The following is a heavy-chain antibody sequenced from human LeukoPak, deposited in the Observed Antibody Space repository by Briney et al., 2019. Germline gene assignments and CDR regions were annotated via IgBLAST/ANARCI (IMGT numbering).Heavy chain of an antibody. J-gene: IGHJ4*02. CDR3: ARTGYSYGYSSNLFDY. V-gene: IGHV4-34*01. CDR1: GGSFSGYY. CDR2: SNHSGST. Sequence: SETLSLTCAVYGGSFSGYYWSWIRQPPGKGLEWIGESNHSGSTNYNPSLKSRVTISVDTSKNQFSLKLSSVTAADTAVYYCARTGYSYGYSSNLFDYWGQGTLVTVSS. D-gene: IGHD5-18*01.